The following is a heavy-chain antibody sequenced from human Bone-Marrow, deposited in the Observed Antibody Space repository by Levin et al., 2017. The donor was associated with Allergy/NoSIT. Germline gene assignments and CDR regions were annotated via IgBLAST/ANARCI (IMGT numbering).Heavy chain of an antibody. CDR1: GFTFNTYA. V-gene: IGHV3-23*01. D-gene: IGHD6-19*01. J-gene: IGHJ4*02. CDR2: ISGSGGST. CDR3: AKDLLSGSSGRAGYDY. Sequence: GGSLRLSCATSGFTFNTYAMSWVRQTPGKGLEWVSGISGSGGSTYYADSVKGRFTISRDNSKNMLYMQMNSLGAEDTAVYFCAKDLLSGSSGRAGYDYWGQGILVTVSS.